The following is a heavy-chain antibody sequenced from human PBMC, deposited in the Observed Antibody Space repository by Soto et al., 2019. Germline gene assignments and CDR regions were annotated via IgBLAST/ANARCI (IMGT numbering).Heavy chain of an antibody. CDR2: ISGSGGST. V-gene: IGHV3-23*01. J-gene: IGHJ4*02. D-gene: IGHD3-16*02. CDR3: AKFDSYDYVWGSYRYTGPLVY. Sequence: GGSLRLSCAASGFTFSSYAMSWVRQAPGKGLEWVSAISGSGGSTYYADSVKGRFTISRDNSKNTLYLQMNSLRAEDTAVYYCAKFDSYDYVWGSYRYTGPLVYWGQGTLVTVSS. CDR1: GFTFSSYA.